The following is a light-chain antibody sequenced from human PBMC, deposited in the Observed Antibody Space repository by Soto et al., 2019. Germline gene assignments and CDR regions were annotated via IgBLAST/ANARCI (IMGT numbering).Light chain of an antibody. CDR1: QIFSSSY. J-gene: IGKJ1*01. Sequence: EIVLTQSPGTLSLSTGERATLSCRASQIFSSSYLAWYQQKPGQAPRLLMYGASSRATGIPERFSGTGSGTDFTLTISRLEPEDFAVYYCQQYGSSPRTFGQGTKVDIK. CDR2: GAS. V-gene: IGKV3-20*01. CDR3: QQYGSSPRT.